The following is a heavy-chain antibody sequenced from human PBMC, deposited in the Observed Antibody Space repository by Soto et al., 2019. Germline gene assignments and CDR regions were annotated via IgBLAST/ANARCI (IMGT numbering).Heavy chain of an antibody. V-gene: IGHV1-69*01. J-gene: IGHJ4*02. CDR1: GGTFSTNP. Sequence: QVQLVQSGAEVKKPGSSVKVSCKASGGTFSTNPISWVRQAPGQGLEWMGGTGSGTGPGNHAQKFQGRLTVTVDQSTSTVCMELSSLSSEDTAVYYCARRDSGGFYRYFDSWGQGTLVTVSS. CDR3: ARRDSGGFYRYFDS. CDR2: TGSGTGPG. D-gene: IGHD2-15*01.